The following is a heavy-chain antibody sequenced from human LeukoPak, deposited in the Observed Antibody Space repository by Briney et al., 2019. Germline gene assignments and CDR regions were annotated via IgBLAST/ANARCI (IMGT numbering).Heavy chain of an antibody. J-gene: IGHJ5*02. CDR3: AKDTGDYYDTSGNYYAGWFDP. CDR1: GFSFSSFG. D-gene: IGHD3-22*01. CDR2: IRYDGNNK. V-gene: IGHV3-30*02. Sequence: GGSLRLSCEASGFSFSSFGLHWVRQAPGKGLEWVAFIRYDGNNKYFADSVKGRFTISRDNFKNTVYLQMNSLKPEDTAVYHCAKDTGDYYDTSGNYYAGWFDPWGQGTLVTVSS.